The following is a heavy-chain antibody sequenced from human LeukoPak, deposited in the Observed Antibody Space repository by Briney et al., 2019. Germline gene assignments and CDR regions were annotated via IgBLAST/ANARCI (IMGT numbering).Heavy chain of an antibody. CDR3: ATYDHFTKKWFDP. CDR1: GYTFTDYY. D-gene: IGHD3-3*02. V-gene: IGHV1-2*02. J-gene: IGHJ5*02. CDR2: INPNSGGI. Sequence: ASVKVSCKASGYTFTDYYIHWMQQAPGQGLEWMGWINPNSGGINYAQNFQGRVTITRDTSISTAYMELSRLISDDTAVYYCATYDHFTKKWFDPWGQGTLVTVSS.